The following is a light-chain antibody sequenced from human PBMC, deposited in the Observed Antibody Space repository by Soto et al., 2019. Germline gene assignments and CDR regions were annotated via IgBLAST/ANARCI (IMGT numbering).Light chain of an antibody. CDR3: LSYTSRSTLG. J-gene: IGLJ2*01. Sequence: QSALTQPASVSGSPGQSITISCTGTSSDVGGYNYVSWYQQHPRKTPKLMIYDVSNRPSGVSNRFSGSKSGNTASLTISGLQAEDEADYYCLSYTSRSTLGFGGGTKLPV. V-gene: IGLV2-14*01. CDR2: DVS. CDR1: SSDVGGYNY.